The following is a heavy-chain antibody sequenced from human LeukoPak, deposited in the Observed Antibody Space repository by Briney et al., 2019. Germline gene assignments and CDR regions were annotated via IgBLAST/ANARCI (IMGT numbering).Heavy chain of an antibody. J-gene: IGHJ4*02. Sequence: ASVKVSCKASGYTFTDYYMHWVRQAPGQGLEWMGWINPNSGGTNYAQKFQGRVTMTRDTSISTAYMELSRLRSDDTAVYYRARDLGVLVITIDYWGQGTLVTVSS. V-gene: IGHV1-2*02. D-gene: IGHD3-22*01. CDR1: GYTFTDYY. CDR3: ARDLGVLVITIDY. CDR2: INPNSGGT.